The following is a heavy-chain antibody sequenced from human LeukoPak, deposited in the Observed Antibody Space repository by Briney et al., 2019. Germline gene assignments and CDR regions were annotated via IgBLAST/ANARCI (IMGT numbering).Heavy chain of an antibody. D-gene: IGHD6-13*01. CDR3: ARVAAALGNYFDY. J-gene: IGHJ4*02. Sequence: GGSLRLSCAASGFTFNHYGMHWVRQAPGKGLEWVSYISSSSSTIYYADSVKGRFTISRDNAKNSLYLQMNSLRAEDTAVYYCARVAAALGNYFDYWGQGTLVTVSS. V-gene: IGHV3-48*01. CDR2: ISSSSSTI. CDR1: GFTFNHYG.